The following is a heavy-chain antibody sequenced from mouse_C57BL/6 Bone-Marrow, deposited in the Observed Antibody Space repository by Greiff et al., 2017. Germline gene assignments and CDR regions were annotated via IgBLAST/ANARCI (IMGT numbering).Heavy chain of an antibody. CDR1: GYTFTSYW. D-gene: IGHD1-1*01. J-gene: IGHJ4*01. CDR2: IDPSDSET. V-gene: IGHV1-52*01. Sequence: QVHVKQPGAELVRPGSSVKLSCKASGYTFTSYWMHWVKQRPIQGLEWIGNIDPSDSETHYNQKFKDKATLTVDKSSSTAYMQLSSLTSEDSAVYYCARSGSSYYAMDYWGQGTSVTVSS. CDR3: ARSGSSYYAMDY.